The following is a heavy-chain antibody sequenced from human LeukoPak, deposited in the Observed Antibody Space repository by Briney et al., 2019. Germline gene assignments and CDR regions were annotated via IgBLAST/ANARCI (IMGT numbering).Heavy chain of an antibody. J-gene: IGHJ1*01. CDR1: GYTLPGHL. D-gene: IGHD6-19*01. CDR2: INPNSGGT. V-gene: IGHV1-2*02. CDR3: ARGYSSGWYAYFQH. Sequence: ASVKVYCQACGYTLPGHLMDWVGQAPGQELEGMGWINPNSGGTNYAQKFQGTVTMTRDTSISTAYMELSRLRSDDTAVYYCARGYSSGWYAYFQHWGQGTLVTVSS.